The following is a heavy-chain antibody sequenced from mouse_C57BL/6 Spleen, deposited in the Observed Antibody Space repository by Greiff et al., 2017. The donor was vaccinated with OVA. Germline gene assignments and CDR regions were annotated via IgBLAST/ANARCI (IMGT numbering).Heavy chain of an antibody. V-gene: IGHV1-81*01. CDR1: GYTFTSYG. CDR2: IYPRSGNT. CDR3: ARGGDYGNYDWYFDV. D-gene: IGHD2-1*01. J-gene: IGHJ1*03. Sequence: QVQLKQSGAELARPGASVKLSCKASGYTFTSYGISWVKQRTGQGLEWIGEIYPRSGNTYYNEKFKGKATLTADKSSSTAYMELRSLTSEDSAVYCCARGGDYGNYDWYFDVWGTGTTVTVSS.